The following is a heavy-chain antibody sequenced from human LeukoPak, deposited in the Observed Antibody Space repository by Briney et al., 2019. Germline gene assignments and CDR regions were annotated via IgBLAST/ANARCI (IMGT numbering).Heavy chain of an antibody. D-gene: IGHD5-18*01. J-gene: IGHJ4*02. CDR1: GFTFSSYE. CDR2: ISSSGSTI. V-gene: IGHV3-48*03. Sequence: AGGSLRLSCAASGFTFSSYEMNWVRQAPGKGLDWVSYISSSGSTIYYADSVKGRFTVSRDTSKNTLYLHMDSLSAEDTAVYYCAQEEGYIYGLLENWGQGTLVTVSS. CDR3: AQEEGYIYGLLEN.